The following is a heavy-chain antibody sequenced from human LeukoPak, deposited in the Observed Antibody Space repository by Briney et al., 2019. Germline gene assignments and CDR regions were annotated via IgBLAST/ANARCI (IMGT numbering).Heavy chain of an antibody. Sequence: GGSLRLSCSASGFTFSRSDMIWVRQAPGKGLEWVSAISGSGGSTYYADSVEGRFTISRDNSKNTLYLQMNSLRAEDTAVYYCANQLWNVWGQGTTVTVSS. V-gene: IGHV3-23*01. D-gene: IGHD3-3*01. CDR3: ANQLWNV. CDR1: GFTFSRSD. CDR2: ISGSGGST. J-gene: IGHJ6*02.